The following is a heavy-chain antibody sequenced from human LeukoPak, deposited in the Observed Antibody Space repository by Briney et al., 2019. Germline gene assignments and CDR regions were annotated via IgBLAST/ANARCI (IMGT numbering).Heavy chain of an antibody. Sequence: GGSLRLSCAASGFTFSSYEMNWVRQAPGKGLEWVSYISSSGSTIYYADSVKGRFTISRDNAKNSLYLQMNSLRAEDTAVYYCARSGYDFWSGYYGDYYYYYMDVWGKGTTVTVSS. J-gene: IGHJ6*03. CDR1: GFTFSSYE. CDR2: ISSSGSTI. CDR3: ARSGYDFWSGYYGDYYYYYMDV. V-gene: IGHV3-48*03. D-gene: IGHD3-3*01.